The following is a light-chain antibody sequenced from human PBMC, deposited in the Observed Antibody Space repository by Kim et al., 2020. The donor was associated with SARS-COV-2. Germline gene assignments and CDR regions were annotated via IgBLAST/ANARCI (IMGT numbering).Light chain of an antibody. J-gene: IGKJ2*01. V-gene: IGKV1-5*03. CDR1: QSISSW. CDR2: KES. Sequence: ESGGDRATITCRASQSISSWLDWYQQKPGKAPKLLIYKESSLESGVPARCSGSGYGTEFTLTISSLQPDDFATYYGQQYNSYPDTFGQGKKLEI. CDR3: QQYNSYPDT.